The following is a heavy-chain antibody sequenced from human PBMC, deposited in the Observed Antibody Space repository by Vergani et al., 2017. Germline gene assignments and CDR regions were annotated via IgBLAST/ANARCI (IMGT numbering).Heavy chain of an antibody. Sequence: QVQLVQSGAEVKKPGASVKVSCKASGYTFTGYYMHWVRQAPGQGLEWMGWIHPNSGGTNYAQKFQGRVTMTRDTSISTAYMDLSRLRSDDTAVYYCARGAVMGRGYSGYGGYGGQGTLGTVSA. CDR3: ARGAVMGRGYSGYGGY. CDR2: IHPNSGGT. J-gene: IGHJ4*02. D-gene: IGHD5-12*01. CDR1: GYTFTGYY. V-gene: IGHV1-2*02.